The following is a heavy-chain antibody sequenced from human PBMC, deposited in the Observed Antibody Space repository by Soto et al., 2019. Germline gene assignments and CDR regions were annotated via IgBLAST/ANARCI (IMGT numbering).Heavy chain of an antibody. D-gene: IGHD6-13*01. CDR3: ARDRGSSWTFDY. CDR2: IYYSGST. J-gene: IGHJ4*02. Sequence: PSETLSLTCTVSGGSISSYYWSWIRQPPGKGLEWIGYIYYSGSTNYNPSLKSRVTISVDTSKNQFSLKLSSVTAADTAVYYCARDRGSSWTFDYWGQGTPVTVSS. V-gene: IGHV4-59*01. CDR1: GGSISSYY.